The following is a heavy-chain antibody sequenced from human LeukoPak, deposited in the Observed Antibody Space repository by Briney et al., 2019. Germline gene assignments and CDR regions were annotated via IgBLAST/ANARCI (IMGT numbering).Heavy chain of an antibody. D-gene: IGHD5-12*01. V-gene: IGHV3-11*06. J-gene: IGHJ4*02. CDR1: GYTFTDYY. CDR3: ARYPVGNYDSGFDY. CDR2: ITSSGSYT. Sequence: GGSLRLSRAASGYTFTDYYMTWIRQAPGKGLEWVSYITSSGSYTSYADSVKGRFTISRNNANNSPYLQMNSLRAEDTAVYYCARYPVGNYDSGFDYWGQGSLVTVSS.